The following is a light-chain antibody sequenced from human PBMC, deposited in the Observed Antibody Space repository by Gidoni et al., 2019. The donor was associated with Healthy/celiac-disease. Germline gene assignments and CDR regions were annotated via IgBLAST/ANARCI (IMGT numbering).Light chain of an antibody. CDR2: KAS. J-gene: IGKJ2*01. CDR3: QQYNSYPIF. Sequence: IQMTQSPSTLSASVGDRVTITCRASQSISSWLAWYQQKPGKAPKLLIYKASSLESGVPSRFSGSGSGTEFTLTISSLQPDDFATYYCQQYNSYPIFFGQGTKLEIK. CDR1: QSISSW. V-gene: IGKV1-5*03.